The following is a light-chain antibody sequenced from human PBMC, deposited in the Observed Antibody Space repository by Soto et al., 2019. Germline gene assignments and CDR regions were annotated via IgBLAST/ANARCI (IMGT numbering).Light chain of an antibody. J-gene: IGLJ2*01. V-gene: IGLV1-40*01. CDR1: SSNIGAGYD. CDR3: QSYDSSLSAVV. CDR2: GNS. Sequence: QSVLTQPPSVSGAPGQRVTISCTGSSSNIGAGYDVHWYQQLPGTAPKLLIYGNSNRPSGVPDRFSGSESGTSASLAITGLQAEDEADYYCQSYDSSLSAVVFGGGTKVTV.